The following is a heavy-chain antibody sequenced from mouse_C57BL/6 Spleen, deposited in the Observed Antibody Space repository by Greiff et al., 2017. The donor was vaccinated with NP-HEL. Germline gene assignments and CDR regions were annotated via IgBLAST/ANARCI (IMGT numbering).Heavy chain of an antibody. CDR1: GYSITSGYY. CDR3: AREGWDDYAMDY. V-gene: IGHV3-6*01. Sequence: DVQLQESGPGLVKPSQSLSLTCSVTGYSITSGYYWNWIRQFPGNKLEWMGYISYDGSNNYNPSLKNRISITRDTSKNQFFLKLNSVTTEDTATYYCAREGWDDYAMDYWGQGTSVTVSS. D-gene: IGHD4-1*01. J-gene: IGHJ4*01. CDR2: ISYDGSN.